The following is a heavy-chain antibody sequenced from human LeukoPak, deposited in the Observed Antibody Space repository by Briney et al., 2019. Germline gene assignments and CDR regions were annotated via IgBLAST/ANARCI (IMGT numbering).Heavy chain of an antibody. D-gene: IGHD3-22*01. CDR2: INHSGST. Sequence: SETLSLTCAVYGGSFSGYYWSWIRQPPGKGLEWIGEINHSGSTNYNPSLKSRVTISVDTSKNQFSLKLSSVTAADTAVYYCARGDDSSGYSTFDIWGQGTVVTVSS. J-gene: IGHJ3*02. CDR1: GGSFSGYY. CDR3: ARGDDSSGYSTFDI. V-gene: IGHV4-34*01.